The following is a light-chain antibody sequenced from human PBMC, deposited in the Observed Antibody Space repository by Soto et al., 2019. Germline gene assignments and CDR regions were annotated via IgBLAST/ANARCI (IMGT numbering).Light chain of an antibody. J-gene: IGLJ2*01. CDR2: EVS. CDR3: SSYTSSSTLI. Sequence: QSVLTQPASVSGSPGQSITISCTGTSSDVGDHNYVSWYQQYSGKAPKLMIYEVSNRPSGVSNRFSGSKSGNTASLTISGLQTEDEADYYCSSYTSSSTLIFGGGTKLTVL. V-gene: IGLV2-14*01. CDR1: SSDVGDHNY.